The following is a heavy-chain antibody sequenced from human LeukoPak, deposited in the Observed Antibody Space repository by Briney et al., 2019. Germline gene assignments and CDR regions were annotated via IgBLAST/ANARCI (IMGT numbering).Heavy chain of an antibody. Sequence: SGTLSLTCAVYGGSFSGYYWSWIRQPPGKGLEWIGEINHSGSTNYNPSLKSRVTISVDTSKNQFSLKLSSVTAADTAVYYCASAITMVRAFDYWGQGTLVTVSS. CDR1: GGSFSGYY. CDR2: INHSGST. V-gene: IGHV4-34*01. D-gene: IGHD3-10*01. CDR3: ASAITMVRAFDY. J-gene: IGHJ4*02.